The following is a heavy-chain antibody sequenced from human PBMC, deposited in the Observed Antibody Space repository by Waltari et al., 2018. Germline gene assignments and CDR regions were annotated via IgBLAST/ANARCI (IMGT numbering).Heavy chain of an antibody. CDR2: INHSGST. CDR1: GGSFSGYY. V-gene: IGHV4-34*01. Sequence: QVQLQQWGAGLLKPSETLSLTCAVYGGSFSGYYWSWIRQPPGKGLEWIGEINHSGSTNYNPSLKSRVTISVDTSKNQFSLKLSSVTAADTAVYYCTRVGIAVAGNFDYWGQGTLVTVSS. J-gene: IGHJ4*02. CDR3: TRVGIAVAGNFDY. D-gene: IGHD6-19*01.